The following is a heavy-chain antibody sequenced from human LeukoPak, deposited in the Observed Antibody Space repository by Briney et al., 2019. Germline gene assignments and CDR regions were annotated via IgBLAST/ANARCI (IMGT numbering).Heavy chain of an antibody. CDR1: GFRFDDYG. Sequence: GGSLRLSCAASGFRFDDYGMSWVRHVPGKGLEWVSGTNWDGASTGYADSVKGRFTISRDNVKNFLYLQMNSLRVEDTDLYFCGRVYCSTTSCYDYYDYYMDVWGKGTTVTVSS. CDR2: TNWDGAST. D-gene: IGHD2-2*01. J-gene: IGHJ6*03. V-gene: IGHV3-20*04. CDR3: GRVYCSTTSCYDYYDYYMDV.